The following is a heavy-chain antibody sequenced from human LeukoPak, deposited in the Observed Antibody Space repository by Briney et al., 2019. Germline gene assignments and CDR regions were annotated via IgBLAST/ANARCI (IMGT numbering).Heavy chain of an antibody. Sequence: SETLSLTCTVSGGSISSSDYYWGWVRQPPGKGLEWIGNIYYSGGSYSSPSLESRVTISSDTSKNQFSVKLTSMTAADTAVYYCVRVGYAYGPVGNWFDPWGQGVLVTVSS. V-gene: IGHV4-39*01. CDR1: GGSISSSDYY. J-gene: IGHJ5*02. D-gene: IGHD5-18*01. CDR2: IYYSGGS. CDR3: VRVGYAYGPVGNWFDP.